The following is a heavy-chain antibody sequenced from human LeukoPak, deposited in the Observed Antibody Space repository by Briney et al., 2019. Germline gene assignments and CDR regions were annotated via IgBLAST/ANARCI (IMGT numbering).Heavy chain of an antibody. CDR2: INEDGSST. CDR1: GYTFSRYW. CDR3: ARDKTAAIFDY. Sequence: PGGSLRLSCAASGYTFSRYWMHWVRQGPGKGLVWVSRINEDGSSTSYAESVRGRFTISRDNAKNTLYLQMNSLRAEDAAVYYCARDKTAAIFDYWGQGTLVTVSS. D-gene: IGHD6-13*01. J-gene: IGHJ4*02. V-gene: IGHV3-74*01.